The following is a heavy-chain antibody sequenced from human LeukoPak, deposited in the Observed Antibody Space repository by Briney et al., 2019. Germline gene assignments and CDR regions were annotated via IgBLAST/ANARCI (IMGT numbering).Heavy chain of an antibody. Sequence: PSETLSLTYAVHGVSFSGYHWNWIRQFPGKGLEWIGEINDRGLTNYNPSLESRVTIFADTSNKQFSLKLTSVTAAYYSAYYCARDPTTVFQISYYFDFWGQGTLVTVSS. CDR2: INDRGLT. J-gene: IGHJ4*02. V-gene: IGHV4-34*01. D-gene: IGHD4-17*01. CDR1: GVSFSGYH. CDR3: ARDPTTVFQISYYFDF.